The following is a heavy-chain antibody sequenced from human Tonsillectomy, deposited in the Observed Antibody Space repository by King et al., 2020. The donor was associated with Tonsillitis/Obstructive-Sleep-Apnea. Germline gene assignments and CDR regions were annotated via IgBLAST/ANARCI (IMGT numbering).Heavy chain of an antibody. V-gene: IGHV1-18*03. J-gene: IGHJ5*02. D-gene: IGHD2-15*01. CDR2: ISGYNGNT. CDR3: ARMVAPTWFDP. Sequence: QLVQSGAEVKKPGASVKVSCKASGYTFSSYGISWVRQAPGQGLEWMGWISGYNGNTKYAQKFQGRVTMTTDTSTTTAYMELRSLRSDDMAVYYCARMVAPTWFDPWGQGTLVTVSS. CDR1: GYTFSSYG.